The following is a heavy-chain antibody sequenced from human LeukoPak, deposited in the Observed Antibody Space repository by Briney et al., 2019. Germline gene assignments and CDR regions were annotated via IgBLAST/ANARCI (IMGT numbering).Heavy chain of an antibody. Sequence: GESLKVSCKGSGYSFTSYWIGWVRQMPGKGLEWMGIIYPGDSDTRYSPSFQGQVTISADKSISTAYLQWSSLKASDTAMYYCARGDIVVVPADPNWFDPWGQGTLVTVSS. CDR1: GYSFTSYW. D-gene: IGHD2-2*01. J-gene: IGHJ5*02. CDR3: ARGDIVVVPADPNWFDP. V-gene: IGHV5-51*01. CDR2: IYPGDSDT.